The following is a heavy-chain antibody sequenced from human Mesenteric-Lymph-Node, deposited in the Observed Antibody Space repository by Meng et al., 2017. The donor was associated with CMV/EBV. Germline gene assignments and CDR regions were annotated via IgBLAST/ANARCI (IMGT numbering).Heavy chain of an antibody. CDR3: ARGGRLTFDDFWSGYYWWFDP. CDR2: INPYSGGT. J-gene: IGHJ5*02. CDR1: YY. V-gene: IGHV1-2*02. D-gene: IGHD3-3*01. Sequence: YYMQWVRQAPGQGLEWMGWINPYSGGTNHAQKFEGRVTMTRDTSMSTAYMELSRLRSDDTAIYYCARGGRLTFDDFWSGYYWWFDPWGQGTLVTVSS.